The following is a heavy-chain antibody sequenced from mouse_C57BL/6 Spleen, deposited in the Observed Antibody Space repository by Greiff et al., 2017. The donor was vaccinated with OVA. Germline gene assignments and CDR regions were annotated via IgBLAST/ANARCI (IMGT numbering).Heavy chain of an antibody. CDR3: ARNVTTIVSPDFDD. J-gene: IGHJ2*01. V-gene: IGHV14-3*01. D-gene: IGHD1-1*01. CDR1: GFNITNSN. CDR2: IDPDNGNT. Sequence: VQLQQSVAELVRPGASVKLSCTASGFNITNSNMHWVKQRPEQGLEWIGRIDPDNGNTKYAPKFQGKATITADTSSNTAYLQLSSLTSEDSANYYCARNVTTIVSPDFDDWGQGTTLTVSS.